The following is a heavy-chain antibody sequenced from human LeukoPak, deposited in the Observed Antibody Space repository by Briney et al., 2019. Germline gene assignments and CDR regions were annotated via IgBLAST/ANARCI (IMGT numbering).Heavy chain of an antibody. CDR2: ISSSSSYI. V-gene: IGHV3-21*01. J-gene: IGHJ4*02. Sequence: GGSLRLSCVASGFTFISYSMNWVRQAPGKGLEWVSSISSSSSYIYYADSVKGRFTISRGNAKNSLYLQMNSLRAEDTAVYYCATYSRGVVVPAAINVDYWGQGTLVTVSS. CDR1: GFTFISYS. CDR3: ATYSRGVVVPAAINVDY. D-gene: IGHD2-2*01.